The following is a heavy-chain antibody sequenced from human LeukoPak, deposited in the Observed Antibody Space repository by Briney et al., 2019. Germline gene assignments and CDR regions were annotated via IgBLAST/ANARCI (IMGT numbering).Heavy chain of an antibody. V-gene: IGHV3-11*04. CDR1: GFTFSDHY. CDR2: ISDNGRNI. CDR3: ARGTSVVLY. D-gene: IGHD4-23*01. J-gene: IGHJ4*02. Sequence: GGSLRLSCAASGFTFSDHYMGWIRQAPGKGLEWLSYISDNGRNIYYADSVKGRFTIFRDNANFSLYLQMNSLRAEDTAVYYCARGTSVVLYWGQGTLVTVSS.